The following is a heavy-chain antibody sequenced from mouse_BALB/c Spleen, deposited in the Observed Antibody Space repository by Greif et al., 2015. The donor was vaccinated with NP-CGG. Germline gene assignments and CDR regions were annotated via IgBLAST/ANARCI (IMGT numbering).Heavy chain of an antibody. CDR1: GYAFSSYW. CDR3: ARVGNYYFDY. D-gene: IGHD2-1*01. Sequence: QVQLQQSGAELVRPGSSVKISCKASGYAFSSYWMNWVKQRPGQGLEWIGQIYPGDGDTNYNGKFKGKATLTADKSSSTAYIQLSSLTSEDSAVYFCARVGNYYFDYWGQGTTLTVSS. J-gene: IGHJ2*01. CDR2: IYPGDGDT. V-gene: IGHV1-80*01.